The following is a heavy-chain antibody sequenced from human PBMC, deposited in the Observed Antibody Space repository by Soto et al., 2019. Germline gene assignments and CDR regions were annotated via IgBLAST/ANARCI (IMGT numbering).Heavy chain of an antibody. CDR2: IVPIFGTP. J-gene: IGHJ3*02. CDR1: GGTFPSDT. V-gene: IGHV1-69*01. CDR3: ARPTSGYYHDAFDI. D-gene: IGHD3-22*01. Sequence: QMQLMQSGSEVKKPGSSVKVSCKASGGTFPSDTISWVRQAPGQGLERMGGIVPIFGTPNYAQKFQGRVTITADGSTNTAYMELSSLRSEDTAVYYCARPTSGYYHDAFDIWGQGTLVTVSS.